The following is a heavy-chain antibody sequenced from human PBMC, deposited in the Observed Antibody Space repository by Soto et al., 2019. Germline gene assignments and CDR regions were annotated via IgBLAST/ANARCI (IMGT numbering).Heavy chain of an antibody. CDR3: ARAGLQAVTPRRFDC. J-gene: IGHJ4*02. CDR1: GCSISSGGYY. V-gene: IGHV4-31*03. Sequence: KPSETLSLTCTVSGCSISSGGYYWSWIRQHPGKGLEWIGYIYYGGSTYYNPSLKSRVTISVDTSKNQFSLKLSSVTAADTAVYYCARAGLQAVTPRRFDCWGQGTLVTVSS. D-gene: IGHD4-4*01. CDR2: IYYGGST.